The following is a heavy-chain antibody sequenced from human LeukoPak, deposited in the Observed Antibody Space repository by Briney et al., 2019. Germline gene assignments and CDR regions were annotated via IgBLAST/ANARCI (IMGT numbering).Heavy chain of an antibody. CDR2: FDPENGEA. CDR1: GYSLTQLS. J-gene: IGHJ4*02. D-gene: IGHD3-10*01. V-gene: IGHV1-24*01. CDR3: ATARPIKNTFMVRGVLPADS. Sequence: GASVKVSCKVSGYSLTQLSMHWVRQAPGKGLEWMGGFDPENGEAFYAQKFRGRLTLTEDTSTDTGYLELSSLRPEDTAVYYCATARPIKNTFMVRGVLPADSWGQGSLVTVSS.